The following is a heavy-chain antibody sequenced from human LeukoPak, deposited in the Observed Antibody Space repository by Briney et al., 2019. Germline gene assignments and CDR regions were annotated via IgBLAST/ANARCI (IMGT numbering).Heavy chain of an antibody. V-gene: IGHV1-2*02. Sequence: ASVKVSCKASGYTFIGYHIHWVRQAPGQGLEWMGWINPKSGGTYYAQKFQGRVTMTRNTSISTAYMELSSLRSEDTAVYYCARGGGGDYWGQGTLVTVSS. CDR3: ARGGGGDY. CDR2: INPKSGGT. CDR1: GYTFIGYH. J-gene: IGHJ4*02. D-gene: IGHD6-25*01.